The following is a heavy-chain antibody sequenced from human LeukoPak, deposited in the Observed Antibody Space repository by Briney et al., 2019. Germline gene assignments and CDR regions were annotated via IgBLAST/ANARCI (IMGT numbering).Heavy chain of an antibody. V-gene: IGHV1-18*01. D-gene: IGHD6-25*01. CDR3: ARAAPYYYYMDV. CDR1: GYTFTSYG. CDR2: ISAYNGNT. J-gene: IGHJ6*03. Sequence: ASVKVSCKASGYTFTSYGISWVRHAPGQGLEWMGWISAYNGNTNYAQKLQGRVTMTTDTSTSTAYMELRSLRSDDTAVYYCARAAPYYYYMDVWGKGTTVTVSS.